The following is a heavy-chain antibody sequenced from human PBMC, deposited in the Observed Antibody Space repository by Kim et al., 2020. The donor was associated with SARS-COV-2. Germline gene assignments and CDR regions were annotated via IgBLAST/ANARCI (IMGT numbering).Heavy chain of an antibody. CDR1: GFTFSSYS. CDR2: ISSSSSYI. Sequence: GGSLRLSCAASGFTFSSYSMNWVRQAPGKGLEWVSSISSSSSYIYYADSVKGRFTISRDNAKNSLYLQMNSLRAEDTAVYYCARDYPETYYYDSSGYSPFDPWGQGTLVTVSS. CDR3: ARDYPETYYYDSSGYSPFDP. J-gene: IGHJ5*02. V-gene: IGHV3-21*01. D-gene: IGHD3-22*01.